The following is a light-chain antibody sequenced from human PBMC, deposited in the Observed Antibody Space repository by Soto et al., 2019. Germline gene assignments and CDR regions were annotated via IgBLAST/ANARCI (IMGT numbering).Light chain of an antibody. V-gene: IGKV1-33*01. J-gene: IGKJ4*01. CDR2: DAS. CDR3: QQYEDLPLT. Sequence: DIQMTQSPSSLSASVGDRVTITCQASQDIINYLHWYQQKTGKAPKLLIFDASNVETGVPSRLSGSGSGKYFTFTIHSLQPEDATKYYCQQYEDLPLTFGGGTKVGIK. CDR1: QDIINY.